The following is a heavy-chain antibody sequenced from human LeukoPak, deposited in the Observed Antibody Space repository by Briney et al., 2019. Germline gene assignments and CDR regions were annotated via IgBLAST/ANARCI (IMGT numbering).Heavy chain of an antibody. CDR3: ARDLSWSKIVGAAHY. CDR2: INAGNGNT. J-gene: IGHJ4*02. CDR1: GYTFTSYA. Sequence: ASVKVSCKASGYTFTSYAMHWVRQAPGQRLEWMGWINAGNGNTKYSQKFQGRVTITRDTSASTAYMELRSLRSDDTAVYYCARDLSWSKIVGAAHYWGQGTLVTVSS. D-gene: IGHD1-26*01. V-gene: IGHV1-3*01.